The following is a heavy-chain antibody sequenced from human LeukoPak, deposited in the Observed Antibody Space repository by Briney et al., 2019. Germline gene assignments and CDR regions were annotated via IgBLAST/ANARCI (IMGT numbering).Heavy chain of an antibody. V-gene: IGHV1-2*02. Sequence: ASVKVSCKASGSTFTDYYMHWVRQAPGQGLEWMGWINPKNGGTNYARKFQDRVTMTRDTSISTVYMELSRLTSGDTAVYYCARVGWSGSWSLNLDYWGQGTLVTVSS. CDR3: ARVGWSGSWSLNLDY. CDR1: GSTFTDYY. D-gene: IGHD3-10*01. J-gene: IGHJ4*02. CDR2: INPKNGGT.